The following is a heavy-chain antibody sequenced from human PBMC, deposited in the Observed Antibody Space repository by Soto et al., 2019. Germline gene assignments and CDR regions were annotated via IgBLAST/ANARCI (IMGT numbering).Heavy chain of an antibody. CDR2: INAGNGNT. D-gene: IGHD3-3*01. V-gene: IGHV1-3*01. CDR3: ARMGGGRSGYYTSGWFDP. Sequence: ASVKVSCKASGYTFTSYAMHWVRQAPGQGLEWMGWINAGNGNTKYSQKFQGRVTITRDTSASTAYMELSSLRSEDTAVYYCARMGGGRSGYYTSGWFDPWGQGTLVTVSS. CDR1: GYTFTSYA. J-gene: IGHJ5*02.